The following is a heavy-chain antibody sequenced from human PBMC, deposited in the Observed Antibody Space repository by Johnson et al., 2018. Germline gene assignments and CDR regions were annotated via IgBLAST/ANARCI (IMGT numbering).Heavy chain of an antibody. D-gene: IGHD5-24*01. CDR2: IWYDGSNK. CDR3: ATVEMATKDYDYNMNG. J-gene: IGHJ6*03. CDR1: GFVFNSHG. V-gene: IGHV3-30*02. Sequence: VQLVESGGGAVQPGSSLRLSCTASGFVFNSHGMHWVRQAPGKGPEWVASIWYDGSNKYYADSVQGRFTISRNNSKKNLYLQMNSRRTEYRAEYYCATVEMATKDYDYNMNGWGKGTTVTVSS.